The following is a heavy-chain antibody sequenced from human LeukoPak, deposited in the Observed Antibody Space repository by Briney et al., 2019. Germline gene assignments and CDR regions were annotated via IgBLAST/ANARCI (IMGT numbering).Heavy chain of an antibody. CDR2: MYYSGGT. V-gene: IGHV4-39*07. Sequence: SETLSLTCSVTGDSITSNSYHWAWIRQPPGKGLECIGTMYYSGGTYYNPSLKSRVTISIDTSRNQFSLRLSSVTPAYTAVYYRVRGGTSSMYNWFDPWGQGTLVIVSS. CDR3: VRGGTSSMYNWFDP. D-gene: IGHD6-13*01. J-gene: IGHJ5*02. CDR1: GDSITSNSYH.